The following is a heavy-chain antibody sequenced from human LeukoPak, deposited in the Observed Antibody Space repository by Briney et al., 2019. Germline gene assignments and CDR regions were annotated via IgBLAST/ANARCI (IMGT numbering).Heavy chain of an antibody. V-gene: IGHV3-23*01. CDR1: GFTFSSYA. CDR2: ISGSAGSS. Sequence: GGSLRLSCAASGFTFSSYAMSWVRQAPGKGLEWVTGISGSAGSSYYADSVKGRFTISRDNSKNTLYLQMNSLRAEDTAVYYCARDDGSSGYYSFPWGQGTLVTVSS. CDR3: ARDDGSSGYYSFP. J-gene: IGHJ5*02. D-gene: IGHD3-22*01.